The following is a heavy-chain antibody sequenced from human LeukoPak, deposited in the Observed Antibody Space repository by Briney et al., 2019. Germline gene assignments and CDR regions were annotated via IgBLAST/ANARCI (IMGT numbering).Heavy chain of an antibody. CDR3: ARDPGDYGDYTDAFDI. V-gene: IGHV4-30-4*01. CDR1: GGSISSGDYY. J-gene: IGHJ3*02. Sequence: SETLSLTCTVSGGSISSGDYYWSWIRQPPGKGLEWIGYIYYSGSTYYNPSLKSRVTISVDTSKNQFSLKLSSVTAADTAVYYCARDPGDYGDYTDAFDIWGQGTMVTVSS. CDR2: IYYSGST. D-gene: IGHD4-17*01.